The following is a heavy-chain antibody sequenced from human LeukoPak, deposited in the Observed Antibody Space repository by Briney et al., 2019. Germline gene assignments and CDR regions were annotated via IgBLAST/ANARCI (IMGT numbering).Heavy chain of an antibody. Sequence: PSETLSLTCTVSGYSISSGYYWGWIRQPPGKGLEWIGEINHSGSTNYNPSLKSRVTISVDTSKNQFSLKLSSVTAADTAVCYCARLRQQLRASSDWTLYYYYYMDVWGKGTTVTISS. V-gene: IGHV4-38-2*02. J-gene: IGHJ6*03. CDR3: ARLRQQLRASSDWTLYYYYYMDV. CDR1: GYSISSGYY. D-gene: IGHD6-13*01. CDR2: INHSGST.